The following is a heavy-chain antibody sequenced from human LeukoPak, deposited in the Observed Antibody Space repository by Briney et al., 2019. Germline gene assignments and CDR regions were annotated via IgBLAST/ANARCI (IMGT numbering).Heavy chain of an antibody. V-gene: IGHV3-30*02. CDR3: AKDGEAVAVTYFDY. D-gene: IGHD6-19*01. CDR2: IQYDGSNK. Sequence: GGSLRLSCAASGFSFSSYGMHWVRQAPGKGLEWVAFIQYDGSNKYYADSVKGRFTISRDNSKNTLYLQMNSLRAEDTAVYYCAKDGEAVAVTYFDYWGQGTLVTVSS. CDR1: GFSFSSYG. J-gene: IGHJ4*02.